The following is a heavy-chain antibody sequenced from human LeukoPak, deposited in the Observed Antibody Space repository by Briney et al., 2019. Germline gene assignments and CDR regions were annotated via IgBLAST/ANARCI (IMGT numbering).Heavy chain of an antibody. CDR3: AKDLGSGWEHFDY. CDR2: ISGSGGST. V-gene: IGHV3-23*01. D-gene: IGHD6-19*01. Sequence: GGSLRLSCAASGFTFSSYAMSWVRQAPGEGLEWVSVISGSGGSTYYADSVKGRFTISRDNSENTLYLQMNSLRAEDTAVYYCAKDLGSGWEHFDYWGQGTLVTVSS. J-gene: IGHJ4*02. CDR1: GFTFSSYA.